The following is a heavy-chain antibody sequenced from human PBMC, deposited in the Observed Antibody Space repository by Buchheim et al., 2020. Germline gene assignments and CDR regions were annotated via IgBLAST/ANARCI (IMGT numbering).Heavy chain of an antibody. CDR3: AKLGDGVVINWYFDL. J-gene: IGHJ2*01. CDR1: GFTFSSYA. Sequence: EVQLLESGGGLVQPGGSLRLSCAASGFTFSSYAMSWVRQAPGKGLEWVSAISGSGGSTYYADSVKGRFTISREHSKNPLSLQMNSLRAEDTAVYYCAKLGDGVVINWYFDLWGRGTL. V-gene: IGHV3-23*01. CDR2: ISGSGGST. D-gene: IGHD3-3*01.